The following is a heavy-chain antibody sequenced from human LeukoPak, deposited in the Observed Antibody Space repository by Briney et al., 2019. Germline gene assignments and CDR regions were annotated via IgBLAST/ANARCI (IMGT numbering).Heavy chain of an antibody. D-gene: IGHD2-2*01. V-gene: IGHV3-7*03. CDR2: IKQDGSEK. CDR3: ARDSGGYCSSTSCYGWFDP. J-gene: IGHJ5*02. Sequence: GGSLKVSCAASGFTFSSYWMSWVRQAPGKGLEWVANIKQDGSEKYYVDSVKGRFTISRDNAKNSLYLQMNSLRAEDTAVYYCARDSGGYCSSTSCYGWFDPWGQGTLVTVSS. CDR1: GFTFSSYW.